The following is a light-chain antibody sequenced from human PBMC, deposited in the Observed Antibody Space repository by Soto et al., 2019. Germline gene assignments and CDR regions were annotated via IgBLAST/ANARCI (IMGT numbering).Light chain of an antibody. CDR2: KAS. V-gene: IGKV1-5*03. CDR3: QHYNSYSDA. Sequence: DIQMTQSPSTLSGSVGGRVTITCRASQTISSWLAWYQQKPGKAPKLLIYKASTLKSGVPSRFSGSGSGTEFTLTIISLQPDDFATYYCQHYNSYSDAFGQGTKVDIK. CDR1: QTISSW. J-gene: IGKJ1*01.